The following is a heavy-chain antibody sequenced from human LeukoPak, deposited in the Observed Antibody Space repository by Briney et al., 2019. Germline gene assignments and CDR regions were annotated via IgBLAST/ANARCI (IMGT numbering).Heavy chain of an antibody. V-gene: IGHV1-69*04. J-gene: IGHJ6*02. CDR1: GGTFSSYA. Sequence: SVKVSCKASGGTFSSYAISWVRQAPGQGLEWMGRIIPILGIANYAQKFQGRVTITADKSTSTAYMELSSLRSDDTAVYYCASSLTYYDILTGLNYYYYGMDVWGQGTTVTVSS. D-gene: IGHD3-9*01. CDR3: ASSLTYYDILTGLNYYYYGMDV. CDR2: IIPILGIA.